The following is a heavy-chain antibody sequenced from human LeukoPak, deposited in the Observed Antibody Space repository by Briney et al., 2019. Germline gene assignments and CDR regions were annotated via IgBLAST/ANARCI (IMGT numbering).Heavy chain of an antibody. CDR2: IYYSGST. CDR3: AGTPTDMVRGVFDP. CDR1: GDSISSYY. V-gene: IGHV4-59*01. J-gene: IGHJ5*02. D-gene: IGHD3-10*01. Sequence: SETLSLTCTVSGDSISSYYWSWIRQPPGKGLEWIGYIYYSGSTNYNPSLKSRVTISVDTSKNQFSLKLSSVTAADTAVYYCAGTPTDMVRGVFDPWGQGTLVTVSS.